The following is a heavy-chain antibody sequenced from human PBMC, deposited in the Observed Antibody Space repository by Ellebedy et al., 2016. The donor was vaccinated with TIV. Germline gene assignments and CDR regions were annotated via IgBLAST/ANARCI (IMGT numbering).Heavy chain of an antibody. CDR3: VTDGSYGDYLSPTHAFVI. D-gene: IGHD4-17*01. V-gene: IGHV3-7*01. CDR2: IKQDGSEK. CDR1: GFSFRSYW. Sequence: GESLKISCAASGFSFRSYWMSWVRQAPGKGLEWVANIKQDGSEKHHVHSVRGRFTMSRDNDRNALYLQMNSLTAEDTAVYYSVTDGSYGDYLSPTHAFVIWGQGTMVAVSS. J-gene: IGHJ3*02.